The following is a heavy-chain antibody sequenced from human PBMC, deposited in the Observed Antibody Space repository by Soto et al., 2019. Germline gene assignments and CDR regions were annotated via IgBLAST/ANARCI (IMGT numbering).Heavy chain of an antibody. Sequence: GGSLRLSCAASGFTFSSYSMNWVRQAPGKGLEWVSYISSSSSTIYYADSVKGRFTISRDNAKNSLYLQMNSLRDEDTAVYYCALSSGQYRGSDYYYYYGMDVWGQGTTVTVSS. CDR3: ALSSGQYRGSDYYYYYGMDV. D-gene: IGHD3-22*01. J-gene: IGHJ6*02. CDR2: ISSSSSTI. CDR1: GFTFSSYS. V-gene: IGHV3-48*02.